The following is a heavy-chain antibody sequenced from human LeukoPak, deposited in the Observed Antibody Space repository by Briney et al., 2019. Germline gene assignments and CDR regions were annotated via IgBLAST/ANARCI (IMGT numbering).Heavy chain of an antibody. D-gene: IGHD6-19*01. Sequence: GGSLRLSCAASGFTSSSYGIHWVRQAPSKGLEWVAVISFDGSNRYYADSVKGRFTISRDNSKNTLYLQMNSLRAEDTAVYYCARDHGAEVQWLEYFDYWGQGTLVTVSS. CDR1: GFTSSSYG. J-gene: IGHJ4*02. CDR3: ARDHGAEVQWLEYFDY. V-gene: IGHV3-33*05. CDR2: ISFDGSNR.